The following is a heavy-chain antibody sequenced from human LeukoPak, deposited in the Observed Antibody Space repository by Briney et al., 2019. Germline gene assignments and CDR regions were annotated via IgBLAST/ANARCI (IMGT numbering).Heavy chain of an antibody. D-gene: IGHD1-26*01. CDR1: GFMFSTYA. CDR3: VSQSYSGSDNYYFHY. J-gene: IGHJ4*02. CDR2: ISGSGERT. Sequence: GESLRLSCVTSGFMFSTYAMSWLRQAPGKGLEWVSIISGSGERTYYADSVKGRFTVSRDNSKNTLYLQMKSRRAQDKAVYYCVSQSYSGSDNYYFHYWGQGTLVAVSS. V-gene: IGHV3-23*01.